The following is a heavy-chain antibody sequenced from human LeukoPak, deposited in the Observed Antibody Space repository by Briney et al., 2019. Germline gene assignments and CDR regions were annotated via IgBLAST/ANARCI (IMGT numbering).Heavy chain of an antibody. CDR3: AREKAGRDGTFDI. CDR2: IIPNSGGT. CDR1: GYTFIDYS. Sequence: GASVKVFCKASGYTFIDYSMHWVRQAPAQGLQWMGWIIPNSGGTNHAQKFQGRVSMTRDTSISTAYLELSRLTSDDTAIYFCAREKAGRDGTFDIWGQGTVVTVSS. D-gene: IGHD6-13*01. J-gene: IGHJ3*02. V-gene: IGHV1-2*02.